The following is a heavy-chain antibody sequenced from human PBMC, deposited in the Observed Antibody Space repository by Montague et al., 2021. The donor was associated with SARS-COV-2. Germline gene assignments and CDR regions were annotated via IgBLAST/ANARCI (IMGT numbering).Heavy chain of an antibody. CDR3: ARDLRWGYYDILTGYYRPLDY. D-gene: IGHD3-9*01. J-gene: IGHJ4*02. Sequence: SLRLSCAASGFTFSSYSMNWVRQAPGKVLEWVSYISSSSSTIYXXXSXXXRFXISRDNAKNSLYLQMNSLRAEDTAVYYCARDLRWGYYDILTGYYRPLDYWGQGTLVTVSS. CDR1: GFTFSSYS. CDR2: ISSSSSTI. V-gene: IGHV3-48*04.